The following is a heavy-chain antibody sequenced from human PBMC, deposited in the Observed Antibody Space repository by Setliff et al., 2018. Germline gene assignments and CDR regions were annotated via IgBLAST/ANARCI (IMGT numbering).Heavy chain of an antibody. D-gene: IGHD1-26*01. Sequence: GASVKVSCKASGYTFSNYGISWVRQAPGQGLEWMGWISAYNGNTNYAQKFQGRVTMTTDTSTSTAYMELRSLRSDDTAVYYCARVRAYSGSYYFDYWGQGTMVTVSS. J-gene: IGHJ4*03. V-gene: IGHV1-18*01. CDR3: ARVRAYSGSYYFDY. CDR2: ISAYNGNT. CDR1: GYTFSNYG.